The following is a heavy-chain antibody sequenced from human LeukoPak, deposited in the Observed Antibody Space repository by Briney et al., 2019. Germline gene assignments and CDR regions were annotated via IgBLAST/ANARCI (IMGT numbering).Heavy chain of an antibody. CDR3: ARQALWFGRTGWFDP. CDR2: IYYSGST. D-gene: IGHD3-10*01. V-gene: IGHV4-39*01. CDR1: GGSISSSSYY. Sequence: PSETLSLTCTVSGGSISSSSYYWGWIRQPPGKGLEWIGSIYYSGSTYYNPPLKSRVTISVDTSKNQFSLKLSSVTAADTAVYYCARQALWFGRTGWFDPWGQGTLVTVSS. J-gene: IGHJ5*02.